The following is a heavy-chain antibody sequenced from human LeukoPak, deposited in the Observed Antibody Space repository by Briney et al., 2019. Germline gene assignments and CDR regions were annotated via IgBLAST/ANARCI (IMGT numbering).Heavy chain of an antibody. CDR3: ARGGRPPEALGDAFDI. J-gene: IGHJ3*02. V-gene: IGHV3-74*01. D-gene: IGHD1-14*01. CDR2: INSDGSSI. Sequence: GGSLRLSCAASGFTFSNYWMHWVRQAPGKGLVRVSRINSDGSSIIYADSVKGRFTISRDNAKNTLYLQMNSLRVEDTAVYYCARGGRPPEALGDAFDIWGQGTMVTVSS. CDR1: GFTFSNYW.